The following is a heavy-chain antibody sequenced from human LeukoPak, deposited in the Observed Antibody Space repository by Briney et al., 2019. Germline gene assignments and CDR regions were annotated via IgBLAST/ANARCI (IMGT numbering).Heavy chain of an antibody. J-gene: IGHJ4*02. CDR1: GFTFSSDA. CDR2: ISGSGGGT. CDR3: VKDLGRYRNNCFDY. V-gene: IGHV3-23*01. D-gene: IGHD1-26*01. Sequence: RGSLRVSCAASGFTFSSDAMSWVRQAPEKGLEWGSTISGSGGGTYYADSVKGRFTISRDDSKNTLYLQMNSLRAEDTAVYYCVKDLGRYRNNCFDYWGQGTLVTVSS.